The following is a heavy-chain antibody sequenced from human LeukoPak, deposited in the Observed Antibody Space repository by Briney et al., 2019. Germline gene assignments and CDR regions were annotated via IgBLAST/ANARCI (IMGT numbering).Heavy chain of an antibody. J-gene: IGHJ4*02. Sequence: PGGSLRLSCAASGFTVSSYAMSWVRQAPGKGLEWVSGISCSGGSTYYADSVKGRFTISRDNSKNTLYPQMNSLRAEDTAVYSSGITANGVVVVAALSLGNWGQGTLVTVSS. CDR1: GFTVSSYA. D-gene: IGHD2-21*02. V-gene: IGHV3-23*01. CDR3: GITANGVVVVAALSLGN. CDR2: ISCSGGST.